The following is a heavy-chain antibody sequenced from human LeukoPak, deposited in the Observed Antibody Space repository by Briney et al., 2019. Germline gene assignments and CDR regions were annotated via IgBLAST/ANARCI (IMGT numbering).Heavy chain of an antibody. CDR1: GFTFSSYA. J-gene: IGHJ4*01. D-gene: IGHD5-12*01. CDR2: ISGSGGST. CDR3: ARVMVATIGGFDY. V-gene: IGHV3-23*01. Sequence: GGSLRLSCAASGFTFSSYAMSWVRQAPGKGLEWVSAISGSGGSTYYADSVKGRFTISRDNSKNTLYLQMNSLRAEDTAVYYCARVMVATIGGFDYWGQGTLVTVSS.